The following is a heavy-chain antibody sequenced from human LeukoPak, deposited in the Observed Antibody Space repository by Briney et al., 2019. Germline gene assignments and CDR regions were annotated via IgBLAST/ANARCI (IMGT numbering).Heavy chain of an antibody. CDR2: INHSGSS. Sequence: SETLSLTCAVYGGSFTGYYWTWIRQPPGKGLEWIGEINHSGSSNYNPSLKSRVTISVDTSKNHFSLNLTSVTAADTAVYYCARGQAVRAMLRGVTKYFLDYWGQETLVTVSS. CDR3: ARGQAVRAMLRGVTKYFLDY. J-gene: IGHJ4*02. CDR1: GGSFTGYY. V-gene: IGHV4-34*01. D-gene: IGHD3-10*01.